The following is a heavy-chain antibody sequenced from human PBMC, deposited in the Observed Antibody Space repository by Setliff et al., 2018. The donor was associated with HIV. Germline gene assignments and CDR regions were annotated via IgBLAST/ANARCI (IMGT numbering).Heavy chain of an antibody. V-gene: IGHV4-4*02. CDR3: ARDPISGITVAGAFDY. Sequence: SETLSLTCRVSGGSIRSSNWWSWVRQPPGKGLEWIGEIYHRGSTNYNPPLKSRVSISIDKSKNQFSLRMSSVTAADTAVYYCARDPISGITVAGAFDYWGQGTPVTVSS. D-gene: IGHD6-19*01. CDR1: GGSIRSSNW. J-gene: IGHJ4*02. CDR2: IYHRGST.